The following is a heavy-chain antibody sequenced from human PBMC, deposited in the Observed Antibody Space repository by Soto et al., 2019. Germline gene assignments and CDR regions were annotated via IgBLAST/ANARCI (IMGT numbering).Heavy chain of an antibody. V-gene: IGHV3-30-3*01. CDR2: ISYDGSNK. D-gene: IGHD3-3*01. CDR3: ARVGEGREEVLEWQGVDY. CDR1: GFTFSSYA. Sequence: QVQLVESGGGVVQPGRSLRLSCAASGFTFSSYAMHWVRQAPGKGLEWVAVISYDGSNKYYADSVKGRFTISRDNSKNTLYLQMNSLRAEDTAVYYCARVGEGREEVLEWQGVDYWGQGTLVTVSS. J-gene: IGHJ4*02.